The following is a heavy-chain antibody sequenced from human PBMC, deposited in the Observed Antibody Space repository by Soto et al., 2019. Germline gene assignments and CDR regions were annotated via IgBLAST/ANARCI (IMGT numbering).Heavy chain of an antibody. Sequence: PVGSLRLSCAASGFTFSTYTMNWVRQAPGKGLEWISSISSGSSYTYYAGSVKGRFTISRDNAKNSLFLQMNSLRADDTAVYYCARDILSGGAYPDSWGQGTKVTVSS. J-gene: IGHJ5*01. CDR3: ARDILSGGAYPDS. V-gene: IGHV3-21*01. CDR2: ISSGSSYT. CDR1: GFTFSTYT. D-gene: IGHD3-10*01.